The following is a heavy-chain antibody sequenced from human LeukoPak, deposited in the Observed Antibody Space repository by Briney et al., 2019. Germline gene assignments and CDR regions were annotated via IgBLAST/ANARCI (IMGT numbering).Heavy chain of an antibody. CDR1: GGSISSSSYY. Sequence: SETLSLTCTVSGGSISSSSYYWGWIRQPPGKGLEWIGSIYYSGSTYYNPSLKSRVTISVDTSKNQFSLKLSSVTAADTAVYYCARGRPRFYYYDSSGLEFFDPWGQGTLVTVSS. CDR2: IYYSGST. D-gene: IGHD3-22*01. J-gene: IGHJ5*02. V-gene: IGHV4-39*01. CDR3: ARGRPRFYYYDSSGLEFFDP.